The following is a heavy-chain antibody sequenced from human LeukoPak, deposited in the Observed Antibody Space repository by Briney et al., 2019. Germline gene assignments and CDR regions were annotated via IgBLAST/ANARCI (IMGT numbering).Heavy chain of an antibody. CDR3: ARLGPWDGSS. CDR2: INPNSGGT. Sequence: ASVKVSCKASGGTFSSYAISWVRQAPGQGLEWMGWINPNSGGTNYAQKFQGRVTMTRDTSISTAYMELSRLRSDDTAVYYCARLGPWDGSSWGQGTLVTVSS. V-gene: IGHV1-2*02. D-gene: IGHD1-26*01. CDR1: GGTFSSYA. J-gene: IGHJ5*02.